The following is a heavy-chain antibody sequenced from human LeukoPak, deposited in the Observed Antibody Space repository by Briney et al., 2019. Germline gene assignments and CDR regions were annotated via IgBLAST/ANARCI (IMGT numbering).Heavy chain of an antibody. CDR3: ARSSPEWELPAYYYYYYMDV. Sequence: SETLSLTCAVYGGSFSGYYWSWIRQPPGKGLEWIGEINHSGSTNYNASLKSRVTISVDTSKNQFSLKLSSVTAADTAVYYCARSSPEWELPAYYYYYYMDVWGKGTTVTVSS. J-gene: IGHJ6*03. D-gene: IGHD1-26*01. CDR2: INHSGST. CDR1: GGSFSGYY. V-gene: IGHV4-34*01.